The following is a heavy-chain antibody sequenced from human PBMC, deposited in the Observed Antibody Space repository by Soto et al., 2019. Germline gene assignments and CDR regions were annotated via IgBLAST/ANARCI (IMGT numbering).Heavy chain of an antibody. Sequence: SETLSLTCDVSGYSISSGYYWSWIRRPPGKGLEWIAYIYDTGISGYTPSTSYNPSLKSRVTMSVDTSKSQFSLKLTSVTAADAAVYYCARGEDAFFYYGLDVWGQGITVTVSS. V-gene: IGHV4-61*01. CDR1: GYSISSGYY. CDR2: IYDTGISGYTPST. J-gene: IGHJ6*02. CDR3: ARGEDAFFYYGLDV.